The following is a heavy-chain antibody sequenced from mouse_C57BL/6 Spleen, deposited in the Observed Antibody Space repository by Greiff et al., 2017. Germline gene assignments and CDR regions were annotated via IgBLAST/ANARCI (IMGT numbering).Heavy chain of an antibody. CDR2: IDPENGDT. CDR1: GFNIKDDY. D-gene: IGHD2-10*01. CDR3: TTTYYDGMDY. J-gene: IGHJ4*01. V-gene: IGHV14-4*01. Sequence: EVQLQQSGAELVRPGASVKLSCTASGFNIKDDYMHWVKQRPEQGLEWIGWIDPENGDTEYASKFQGKATITADTSSNTAYLQLSSLTSEDTAVYYCTTTYYDGMDYWGQGTSVTVSS.